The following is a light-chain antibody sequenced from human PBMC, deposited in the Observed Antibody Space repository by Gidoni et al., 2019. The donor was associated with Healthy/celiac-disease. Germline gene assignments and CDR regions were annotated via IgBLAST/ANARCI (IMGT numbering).Light chain of an antibody. V-gene: IGKV2-28*01. CDR3: MQPLQPPRT. CDR1: QSLLHSNGYNY. J-gene: IGKJ1*01. Sequence: DIVMTQSPLSLPVTPGEPASISCRSCQSLLHSNGYNYLDWYLQKPGQSPQLLIYLGSNRASGVPDRFSGSGSGTDFTLKISRVEAEDVGVYYCMQPLQPPRTFGQGTKVEIK. CDR2: LGS.